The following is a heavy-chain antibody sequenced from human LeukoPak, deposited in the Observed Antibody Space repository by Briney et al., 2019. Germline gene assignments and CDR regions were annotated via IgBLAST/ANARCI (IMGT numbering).Heavy chain of an antibody. CDR2: ISAYNGNT. CDR1: GYTFTSYG. V-gene: IGHV1-18*01. Sequence: GASVKVSCKASGYTFTSYGISWVRQAPGQGLEWMGRISAYNGNTNYAQKLQGRVTMTTDTSTSTAYMELRSLRSDDTAVYYCARASENLRFLEWFSCFDYWGQGTLVTVSS. J-gene: IGHJ4*02. D-gene: IGHD3-3*01. CDR3: ARASENLRFLEWFSCFDY.